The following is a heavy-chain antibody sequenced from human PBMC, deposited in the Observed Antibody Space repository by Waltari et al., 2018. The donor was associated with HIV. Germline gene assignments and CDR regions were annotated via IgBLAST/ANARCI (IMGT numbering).Heavy chain of an antibody. CDR3: ASVTEKSGSYYGGYFDY. J-gene: IGHJ4*02. CDR2: IYSGCST. V-gene: IGHV3-53*01. Sequence: EVQMVESGGGLIQPGGSLRLSCAASGFTVSSNYMSWVRQAPGKGLEWVSVIYSGCSTDDADAVKGRFTISRDNSKNTLYRQMNSLRAEDTAVYYCASVTEKSGSYYGGYFDYWGQGTLVTVSS. CDR1: GFTVSSNY. D-gene: IGHD1-26*01.